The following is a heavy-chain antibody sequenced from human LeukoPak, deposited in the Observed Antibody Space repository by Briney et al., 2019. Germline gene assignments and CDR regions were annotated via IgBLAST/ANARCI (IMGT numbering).Heavy chain of an antibody. Sequence: ASVKVSCKASGGTFSSYAISWVRQAPGQGLEWMGWINPNSGGTNYAQKFQGRVTMTRDTSISTAYMELSRLRSDDTAVYYCATSIVGAPWGQGTLVTVSS. V-gene: IGHV1-2*02. CDR1: GGTFSSYA. D-gene: IGHD1-26*01. CDR2: INPNSGGT. CDR3: ATSIVGAP. J-gene: IGHJ5*02.